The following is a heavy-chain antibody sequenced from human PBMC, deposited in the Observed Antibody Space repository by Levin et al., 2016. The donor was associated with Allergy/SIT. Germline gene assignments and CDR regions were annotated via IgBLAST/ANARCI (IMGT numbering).Heavy chain of an antibody. CDR2: INPSGGST. J-gene: IGHJ5*02. D-gene: IGHD1-1*01. Sequence: ASVKVSCKASGYTFTSYYMHWVRQAPGQGLEWMGIINPSGGSTSYAQKFQGRVTMTRDTSISTAYMELSRLRSDDTAVYYCARSGTTEFWFDPWGQGTLVTVSS. V-gene: IGHV1-46*01. CDR1: GYTFTSYY. CDR3: ARSGTTEFWFDP.